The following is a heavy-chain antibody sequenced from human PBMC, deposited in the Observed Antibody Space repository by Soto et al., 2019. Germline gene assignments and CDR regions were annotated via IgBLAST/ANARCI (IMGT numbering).Heavy chain of an antibody. V-gene: IGHV3-23*01. J-gene: IGHJ3*01. CDR1: GFTFSSYA. Sequence: PGGSLSLSCTASGFTFSSYAMSWVRQAPGKGLERVSCINHNGDSTYYADFVKGRFTISRDNSKSTLYLQMKSLRAEDTAIYYCAKDNAWSIVVVPTSYLDAFNLWGQGTMVTVSS. CDR2: INHNGDST. CDR3: AKDNAWSIVVVPTSYLDAFNL. D-gene: IGHD2-15*01.